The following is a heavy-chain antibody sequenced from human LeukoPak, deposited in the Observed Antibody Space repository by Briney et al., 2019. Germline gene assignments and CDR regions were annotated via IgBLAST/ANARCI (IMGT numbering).Heavy chain of an antibody. D-gene: IGHD3-22*01. V-gene: IGHV3-9*01. CDR2: ISWNSGSI. CDR1: GFTFDDYA. Sequence: PGRSLRLSCAASGFTFDDYAMHWVRQAPGKGLEWVSGISWNSGSIGYADSVKGRFTISRDNAKNSLYLQMNSLRAEDTAWYYCAKDNYYDSSGYFDYWGQGTLVTVSS. CDR3: AKDNYYDSSGYFDY. J-gene: IGHJ4*02.